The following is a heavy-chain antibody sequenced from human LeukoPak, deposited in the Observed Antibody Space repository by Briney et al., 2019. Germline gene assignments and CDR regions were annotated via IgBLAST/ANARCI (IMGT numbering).Heavy chain of an antibody. Sequence: GGSLRLSCAASGFTFSNSAMSWVRQAPGKGLEWVSSISPSGGTTYYADSVKGRFTISRDNSKNTLYLQMNSLRAEDTAVYYCSKLTTVTDYYYYGMDVWGQGTTVTVSS. CDR2: ISPSGGTT. CDR3: SKLTTVTDYYYYGMDV. D-gene: IGHD4-17*01. J-gene: IGHJ6*02. CDR1: GFTFSNSA. V-gene: IGHV3-23*01.